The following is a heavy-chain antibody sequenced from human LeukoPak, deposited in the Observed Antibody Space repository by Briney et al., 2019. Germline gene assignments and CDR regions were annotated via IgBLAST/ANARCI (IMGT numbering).Heavy chain of an antibody. Sequence: GGSLRLSCAASGFTFSTYAMSWVRQAPGKGLEWVSAISGSGGSTYYADSVKGRFTISRDSSKNTLYLQMNSLRAEDTAVYYCARSLLYDTSVWGQGTLVTVSS. V-gene: IGHV3-23*01. CDR2: ISGSGGST. J-gene: IGHJ4*02. D-gene: IGHD3-22*01. CDR3: ARSLLYDTSV. CDR1: GFTFSTYA.